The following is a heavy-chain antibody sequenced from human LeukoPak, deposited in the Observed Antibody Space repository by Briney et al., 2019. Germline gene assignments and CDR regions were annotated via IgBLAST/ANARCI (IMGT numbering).Heavy chain of an antibody. CDR1: GGSISNYY. D-gene: IGHD5/OR15-5a*01. CDR2: IYYSGST. J-gene: IGHJ4*02. Sequence: PSETLSLTCTVSGGSISNYYWSWIRQPPGKGLEWIGYIYYSGSTNYNPSLNSRVTISLDTSRNQFSLKLTSVTAADTAVYYCARHLRSVYDPRAFDYWGQGPLVTVSS. CDR3: ARHLRSVYDPRAFDY. V-gene: IGHV4-59*08.